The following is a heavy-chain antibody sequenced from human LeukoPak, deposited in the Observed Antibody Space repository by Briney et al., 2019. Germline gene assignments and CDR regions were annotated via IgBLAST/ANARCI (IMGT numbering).Heavy chain of an antibody. V-gene: IGHV4-34*01. CDR3: ARVIGSSWYPSYNWFDP. CDR2: INHSGST. D-gene: IGHD6-13*01. Sequence: SETLSLTCAVYGGSFSGYYWSWIRQPPGKGLGWIGEINHSGSTNYNPSLKSRVTISVDTSKNQFSLKLSSVTAADTAVYYCARVIGSSWYPSYNWFDPWGQGTLVTVSS. J-gene: IGHJ5*02. CDR1: GGSFSGYY.